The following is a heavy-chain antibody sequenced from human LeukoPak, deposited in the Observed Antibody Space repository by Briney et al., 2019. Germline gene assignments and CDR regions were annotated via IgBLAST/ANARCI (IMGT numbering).Heavy chain of an antibody. CDR1: GFTFSSSW. J-gene: IGHJ4*02. Sequence: GGSLRLSCAASGFTFSSSWMSWVRQAPGRGLEWVANIKHDGSAGYYVDSVEGRFIISRDNAKNSLYLQMGSLRAEDTAFYYCARAPSFGTVDYWGQGTLVTVSS. D-gene: IGHD1-7*01. CDR3: ARAPSFGTVDY. V-gene: IGHV3-7*01. CDR2: IKHDGSAG.